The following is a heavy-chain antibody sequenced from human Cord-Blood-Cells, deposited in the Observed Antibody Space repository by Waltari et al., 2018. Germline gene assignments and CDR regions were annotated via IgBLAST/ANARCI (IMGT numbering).Heavy chain of an antibody. CDR3: ARVTRMHFDY. Sequence: EVQLVESGGGLVQPGGSLRLSCAGSGFTFSSYRMNWVRQAPGEGLEWVSYISGSRRTIYYADSVKGRFTIARDNAKNSLYLQMNSLRDEDTAVYYCARVTRMHFDYWGQGTLVTVSS. J-gene: IGHJ4*02. D-gene: IGHD3-16*01. CDR1: GFTFSSYR. V-gene: IGHV3-48*02. CDR2: ISGSRRTI.